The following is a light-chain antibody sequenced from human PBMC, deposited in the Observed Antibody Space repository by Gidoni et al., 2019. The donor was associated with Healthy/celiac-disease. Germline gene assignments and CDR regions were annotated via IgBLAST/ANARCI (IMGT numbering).Light chain of an antibody. CDR2: GAS. V-gene: IGKV3-15*01. Sequence: DIVMTQPPATLSVSPGERATLSCRASQSVSSNLAWYQQKPGQAPRLLIYGASTRATGIPARFSGSGSGTEFTLTISSLQSEDFAVYYCQQYNNWPFTFGRGTKVEIK. CDR3: QQYNNWPFT. CDR1: QSVSSN. J-gene: IGKJ3*01.